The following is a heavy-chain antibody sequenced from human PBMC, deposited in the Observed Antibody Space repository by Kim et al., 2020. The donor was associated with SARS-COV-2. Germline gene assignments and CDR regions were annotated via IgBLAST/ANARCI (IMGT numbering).Heavy chain of an antibody. CDR3: ATADSSGWDFDT. D-gene: IGHD6-25*01. J-gene: IGHJ4*02. V-gene: IGHV3-48*01. CDR2: I. Sequence: IYYADSVRGRFTISRDNGRNSLFLQMNSLRVEDTALYYCATADSSGWDFDTWGQGVLVTVSS.